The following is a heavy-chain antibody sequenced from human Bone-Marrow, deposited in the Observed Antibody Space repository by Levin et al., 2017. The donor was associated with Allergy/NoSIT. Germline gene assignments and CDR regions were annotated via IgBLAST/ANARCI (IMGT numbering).Heavy chain of an antibody. CDR1: GYTFNAYF. V-gene: IGHV1-2*02. CDR3: AGDRDILTTHYDY. J-gene: IGHJ4*02. Sequence: GASVKVSCKASGYTFNAYFIHWVRLAPGQGLEWMGWLRPNSGDTKYAPRFQGRLTLTRNTSSDTAFMELRNLRSDDTAMYYCAGDRDILTTHYDYRGQGTLITVSS. D-gene: IGHD3-9*01. CDR2: LRPNSGDT.